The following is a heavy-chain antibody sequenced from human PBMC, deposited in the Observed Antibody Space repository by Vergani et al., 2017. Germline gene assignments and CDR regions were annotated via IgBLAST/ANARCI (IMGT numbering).Heavy chain of an antibody. CDR3: ARGDYGILTGYRY. CDR1: GYTFSNYY. V-gene: IGHV1-46*03. CDR2: INPSGGHP. J-gene: IGHJ4*02. D-gene: IGHD3-9*01. Sequence: QVQVVQSGAEVKKSGASVKVPCKTSGYTFSNYYMHWVRQAPGQGLEWMGIINPSGGHPNYAQKFQGRVTMTRDTSPSTVYMELSSLRSEDTAIYYCARGDYGILTGYRYWGQGTLVTVSA.